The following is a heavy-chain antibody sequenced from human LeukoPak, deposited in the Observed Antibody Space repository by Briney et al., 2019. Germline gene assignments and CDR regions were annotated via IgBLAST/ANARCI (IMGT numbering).Heavy chain of an antibody. V-gene: IGHV4-34*01. Sequence: SETLSLTCAVYGGSFSGYYWSWIRQPPGEGLEWIGEINHSGSTNYNPSLKSRVTISVDTSKNQFSLKLSSVTAADTAVYYCARGLHSSSWYRRWGQGTLVTVSS. CDR2: INHSGST. J-gene: IGHJ4*02. D-gene: IGHD6-13*01. CDR1: GGSFSGYY. CDR3: ARGLHSSSWYRR.